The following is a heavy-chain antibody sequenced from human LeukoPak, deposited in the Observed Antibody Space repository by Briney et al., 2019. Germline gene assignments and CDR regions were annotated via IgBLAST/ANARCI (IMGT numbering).Heavy chain of an antibody. CDR3: ARHPPYYYDSSGYYY. CDR2: IYYSGST. J-gene: IGHJ4*02. Sequence: SETLSLTCTVSGGSISSSSYYWGWIRQPPGKGLEWIGSIYYSGSTYYSPSLKSRVTISVDTSKNQFSLKLSSVTAADTAVYYCARHPPYYYDSSGYYYWGQGTLVTVSS. CDR1: GGSISSSSYY. V-gene: IGHV4-39*01. D-gene: IGHD3-22*01.